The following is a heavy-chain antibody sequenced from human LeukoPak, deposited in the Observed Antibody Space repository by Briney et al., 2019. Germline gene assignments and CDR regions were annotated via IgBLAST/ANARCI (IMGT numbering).Heavy chain of an antibody. D-gene: IGHD3-16*01. Sequence: SETLSLTCTVSGYSISSGYYWGWIRQPLGKGLEWIGSIYHSGSTYYNPSLKSRVTISVDTSKNQFSLKLSSVTAADTAVYYCAREVIGGGFDYWGQGTLVTVSS. CDR3: AREVIGGGFDY. J-gene: IGHJ4*02. V-gene: IGHV4-38-2*02. CDR1: GYSISSGYY. CDR2: IYHSGST.